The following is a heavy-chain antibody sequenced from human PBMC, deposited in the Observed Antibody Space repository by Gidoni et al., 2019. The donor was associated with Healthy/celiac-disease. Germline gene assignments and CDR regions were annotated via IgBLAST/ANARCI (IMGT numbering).Heavy chain of an antibody. CDR1: GGSISSYY. CDR3: ARDGDRSGFDI. D-gene: IGHD2-21*02. Sequence: QVQLQESGPGLVKPSETLSLTCTVSGGSISSYYWSWIRQPPGKELEWIGYIYYSGSTNYNPFLKSRVTISVDTSKNQFSLKLSSVTAADTAVYYCARDGDRSGFDIWGQGTMVTVSS. J-gene: IGHJ3*02. V-gene: IGHV4-59*01. CDR2: IYYSGST.